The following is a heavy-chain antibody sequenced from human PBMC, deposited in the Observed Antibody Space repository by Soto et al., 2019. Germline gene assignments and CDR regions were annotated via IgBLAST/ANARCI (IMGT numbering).Heavy chain of an antibody. D-gene: IGHD3-22*01. V-gene: IGHV3-23*01. CDR1: GFSFSDFG. Sequence: PGGSLRLSCAASGFSFSDFGMNWVRQAPGKGLEWVSTIGGSGTYTYYADPVKGRFTVSRDNSRNTVYLHLNSLRAEDTAVYFCAKDAIPTFDFDSTGYFYDYWGQGTLVTVSS. J-gene: IGHJ4*02. CDR3: AKDAIPTFDFDSTGYFYDY. CDR2: IGGSGTYT.